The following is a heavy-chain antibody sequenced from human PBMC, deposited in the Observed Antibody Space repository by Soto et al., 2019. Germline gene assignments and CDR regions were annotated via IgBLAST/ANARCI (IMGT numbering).Heavy chain of an antibody. CDR3: AKDSRSHPQGWFDP. Sequence: EVQLLESGGGLVQPGESLRLSCAAYGFTFNSYAMTWVRQAPGKGVEWVSSISGSGDYTYFADSVKGRFTISRDNSKDTLYLQMSSLRVEDTAIYYCAKDSRSHPQGWFDPWGQGTLVTVSS. CDR2: ISGSGDYT. J-gene: IGHJ5*02. V-gene: IGHV3-23*01. D-gene: IGHD2-15*01. CDR1: GFTFNSYA.